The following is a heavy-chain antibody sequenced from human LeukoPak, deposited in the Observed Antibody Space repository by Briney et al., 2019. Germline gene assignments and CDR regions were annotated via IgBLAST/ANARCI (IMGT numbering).Heavy chain of an antibody. CDR2: IYYSGST. CDR3: ARVKVGWSSFDY. Sequence: SETLSLTCTVSGGSISSYYWSWIRQPPGKGLEWIGYIYYSGSTNYNPSLKSRVTISVDTSKNQFSLKLSSVTAADTAVYYCARVKVGWSSFDYWGQGTLVTVSS. CDR1: GGSISSYY. D-gene: IGHD6-19*01. J-gene: IGHJ4*02. V-gene: IGHV4-59*01.